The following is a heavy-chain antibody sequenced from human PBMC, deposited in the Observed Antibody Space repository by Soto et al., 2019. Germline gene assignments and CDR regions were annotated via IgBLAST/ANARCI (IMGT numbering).Heavy chain of an antibody. CDR1: GYTFTNYA. CDR3: ASLGYDFWSGYYSY. J-gene: IGHJ4*02. V-gene: IGHV1-3*01. D-gene: IGHD3-3*01. CDR2: INAGNGNT. Sequence: ASVKVSCKASGYTFTNYAIHWVRQAPGQRLEWMGWINAGNGNTKYSQKFQGRVTITRDTSASTAYMELSSLRSEDTAVYYCASLGYDFWSGYYSYWGQGTLVTVSS.